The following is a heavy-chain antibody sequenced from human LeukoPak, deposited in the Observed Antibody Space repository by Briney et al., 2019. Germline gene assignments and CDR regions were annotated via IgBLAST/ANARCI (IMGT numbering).Heavy chain of an antibody. V-gene: IGHV1-8*03. D-gene: IGHD3-22*01. J-gene: IGHJ4*02. Sequence: ASVKVSCKASGYTFTSYDINWVRQATGQGREWMGWMNPNSGNTGYAQKFQGRVTITRNTSISTAYMELSSLRSEDTAVYYCARGGPTGTRIHYYDSSAYLSDYWGQGTLVTVSS. CDR3: ARGGPTGTRIHYYDSSAYLSDY. CDR2: MNPNSGNT. CDR1: GYTFTSYD.